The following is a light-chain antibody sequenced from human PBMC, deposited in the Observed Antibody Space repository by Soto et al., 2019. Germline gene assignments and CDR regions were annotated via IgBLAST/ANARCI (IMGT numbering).Light chain of an antibody. V-gene: IGLV2-14*01. Sequence: QSALTQPASVSGSPGQSITISCTGTSSDVGGYKHVSWYQHHPGKAPKLIIYEVSNRPSGVSNRFSGSKSAYAASLTISGLQAEDEADYYCNSQSGSGTQVFGTGTQLTVL. J-gene: IGLJ1*01. CDR1: SSDVGGYKH. CDR2: EVS. CDR3: NSQSGSGTQV.